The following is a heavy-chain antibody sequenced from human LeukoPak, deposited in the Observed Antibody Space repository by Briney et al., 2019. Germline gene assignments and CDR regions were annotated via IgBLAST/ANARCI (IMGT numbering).Heavy chain of an antibody. CDR2: ISSSGSTI. D-gene: IGHD3-10*01. Sequence: GGSLRLSCAASGFTFSDYYMSWIRQAPGKGLEWVSYISSSGSTIYYADSVKGRFTISRDNAKNSLYLQMNSLRAEDTAVYYCARAAELLWFGESHFDYWGQGTLVTVSS. V-gene: IGHV3-11*01. CDR3: ARAAELLWFGESHFDY. J-gene: IGHJ4*02. CDR1: GFTFSDYY.